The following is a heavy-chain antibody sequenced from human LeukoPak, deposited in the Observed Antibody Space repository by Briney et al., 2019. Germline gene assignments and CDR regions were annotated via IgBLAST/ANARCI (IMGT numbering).Heavy chain of an antibody. CDR3: ARGSSSENFDY. CDR2: INHSGST. V-gene: IGHV4-34*01. D-gene: IGHD6-6*01. Sequence: GSLRLSCAASGFTFSSYAMSWVRQAPGKGLEWIGEINHSGSTNYNPSLKSRVTISVDTSKNQFSLKLSSVTAADTAVYYCARGSSSENFDYWGQGTLVTVSS. J-gene: IGHJ4*02. CDR1: GFTFSSYA.